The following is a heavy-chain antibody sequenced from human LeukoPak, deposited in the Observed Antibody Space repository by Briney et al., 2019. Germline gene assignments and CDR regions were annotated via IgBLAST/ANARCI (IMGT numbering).Heavy chain of an antibody. J-gene: IGHJ4*02. CDR3: KGLRATVTSPFDY. Sequence: GGSLRLSCAASGLNVNNNYMTWIRQAPGKGLEWVSLIYSGGSTSYADSVKGRFTISRDNSRNTLYLQMNNLRGEDTAVYYCKGLRATVTSPFDYWGQGTLVTVS. V-gene: IGHV3-66*04. CDR2: IYSGGST. CDR1: GLNVNNNY. D-gene: IGHD4-17*01.